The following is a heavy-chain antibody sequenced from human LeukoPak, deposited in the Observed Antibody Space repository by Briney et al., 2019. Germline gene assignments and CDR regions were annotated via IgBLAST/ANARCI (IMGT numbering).Heavy chain of an antibody. CDR2: INEDGSEK. CDR3: ARLRGYSYGLDY. CDR1: GFTFSSYW. V-gene: IGHV3-7*05. D-gene: IGHD5-18*01. Sequence: GGSLRLSCAASGFTFSSYWMSWVRQAPGRGLEWVANINEDGSEKYYVDSVKGRFTISRDTAKNSLYLQMNSLRAEDTAVYYCARLRGYSYGLDYWGQGILVTVSS. J-gene: IGHJ4*02.